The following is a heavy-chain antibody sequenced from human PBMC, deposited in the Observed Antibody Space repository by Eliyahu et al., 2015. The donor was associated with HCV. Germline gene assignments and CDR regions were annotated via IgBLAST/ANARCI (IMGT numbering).Heavy chain of an antibody. J-gene: IGHJ4*02. V-gene: IGHV3-7*01. D-gene: IGHD3-16*01. CDR3: ARDWGDYDDY. Sequence: EVQLMESGGGLAQPGGSLRLSCAVXGFTFSSAWMSWVRQAPGKGLEWVANINQDGSEKNYVDSVEGRFTISRDNAKNSMYSQMNSLKTDDTGVYYCARDWGDYDDYWGQGTLVTVSS. CDR1: GFTFSSAW. CDR2: INQDGSEK.